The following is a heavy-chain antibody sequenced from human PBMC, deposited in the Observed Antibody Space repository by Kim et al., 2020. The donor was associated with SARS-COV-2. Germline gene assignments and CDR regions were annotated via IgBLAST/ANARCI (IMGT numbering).Heavy chain of an antibody. Sequence: ASVKVSCKASGYTFTSYYMHWVRQAPGQGLEWMGIINPSGGSTSYAQKFQGRVTMTRDTSTSTVYMELSSLRSEDTAVYYCARSERGAGIVGAFDAFDIWGQGTMVTVSS. CDR2: INPSGGST. D-gene: IGHD1-26*01. CDR1: GYTFTSYY. CDR3: ARSERGAGIVGAFDAFDI. J-gene: IGHJ3*02. V-gene: IGHV1-46*01.